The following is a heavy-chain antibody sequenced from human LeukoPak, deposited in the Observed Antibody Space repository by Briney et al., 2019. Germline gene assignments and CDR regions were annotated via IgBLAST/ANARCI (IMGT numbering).Heavy chain of an antibody. CDR3: ARRRYYDSSAYYYDY. J-gene: IGHJ4*02. V-gene: IGHV3-7*01. D-gene: IGHD3-22*01. CDR1: GFTFSSYW. Sequence: GGSLRLSCVASGFTFSSYWMSWVRQAPGKGLEWVANIKQDGSEKYYVDSVKGRFTISRDNAKNSLYLQMNGLRAEDTAVYYCARRRYYDSSAYYYDYWGQGTLVTVSS. CDR2: IKQDGSEK.